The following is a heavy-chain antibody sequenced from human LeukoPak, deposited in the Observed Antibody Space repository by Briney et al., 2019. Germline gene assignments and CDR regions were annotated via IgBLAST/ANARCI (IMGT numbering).Heavy chain of an antibody. CDR2: ISISGNII. CDR1: GFTFSSYE. V-gene: IGHV3-48*03. Sequence: GGSLRLSCAASGFTFSSYEMNWVRQAPGKGLEWLSYISISGNIIYYADSVKGRFTVSRDNAKNSLYLQMNSLRAEDTAVYYCARDLVSGGYWGQGTLVTVSS. J-gene: IGHJ4*02. D-gene: IGHD2-8*02. CDR3: ARDLVSGGY.